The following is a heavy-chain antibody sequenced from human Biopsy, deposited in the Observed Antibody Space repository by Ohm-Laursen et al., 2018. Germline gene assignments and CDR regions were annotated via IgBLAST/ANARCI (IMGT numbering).Heavy chain of an antibody. Sequence: GSSVKVSCKVSGYTLTDLSMHWVRQAPGKGLEWMGGFAPENGKTIYAQKFQGRVTMTEDTSTDTAYMELSNLRSEDTAVYYCAGDINNWNVNYWGQGTQVIVSS. V-gene: IGHV1-24*01. J-gene: IGHJ4*02. CDR1: GYTLTDLS. D-gene: IGHD1-20*01. CDR2: FAPENGKT. CDR3: AGDINNWNVNY.